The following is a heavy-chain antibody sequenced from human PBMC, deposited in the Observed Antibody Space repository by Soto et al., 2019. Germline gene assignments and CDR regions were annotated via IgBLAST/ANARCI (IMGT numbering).Heavy chain of an antibody. J-gene: IGHJ4*02. V-gene: IGHV4-39*01. CDR1: GGSISSSSYY. D-gene: IGHD2-2*01. CDR3: ARSRGDIVVVPAAPFDY. CDR2: IYYSGST. Sequence: PSETLSLTCTVSGGSISSSSYYWGWIRQPPGKGLEWIGSIYYSGSTYYNPSLKSRVTISVDTSKNQFSLKLSSVTAADTAVYYCARSRGDIVVVPAAPFDYWGQGTLVTVSS.